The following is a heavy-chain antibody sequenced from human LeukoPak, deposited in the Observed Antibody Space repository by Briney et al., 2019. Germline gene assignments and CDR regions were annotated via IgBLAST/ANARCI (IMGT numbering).Heavy chain of an antibody. CDR1: GFTFSTYA. CDR3: AKPERNVVVTPIHGYFQH. J-gene: IGHJ1*01. V-gene: IGHV3-23*01. D-gene: IGHD2-21*02. CDR2: VSSSGVST. Sequence: GGSLRLSCAASGFTFSTYAMSWVRQAPGKGLEWVSAVSSSGVSTYYADSVKGRFPISRDNSKNTLYLQMSSLRAEDTAVYYCAKPERNVVVTPIHGYFQHWGQGTLVSVSS.